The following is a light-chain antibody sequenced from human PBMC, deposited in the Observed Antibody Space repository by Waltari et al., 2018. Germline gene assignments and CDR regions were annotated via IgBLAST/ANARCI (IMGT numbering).Light chain of an antibody. CDR2: NAF. CDR1: QGINNY. Sequence: DIQMTQSPSSLSASVGDRITITCRARQGINNYLAWFQQKPGKAPDSLICNAFLLQSGVSPNFRGSGSATDFTRTISSLQAEDIATYYCQQYNNYPPTFGGGTKVEIK. V-gene: IGKV1-16*02. CDR3: QQYNNYPPT. J-gene: IGKJ4*01.